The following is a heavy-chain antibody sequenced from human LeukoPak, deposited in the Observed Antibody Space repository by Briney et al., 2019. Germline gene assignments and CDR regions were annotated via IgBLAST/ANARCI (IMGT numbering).Heavy chain of an antibody. CDR2: IWYDGSNK. V-gene: IGHV3-30*02. CDR3: AKDRGDYDAFDI. Sequence: GGSLRLSCAASGFTFSSYGMHWVRQAPGKGLEWVAFIWYDGSNKYYADSVKGRFTISRDNSKNTLYLQMNSLRAEDTAVYYCAKDRGDYDAFDIWGQGTMVTVSS. D-gene: IGHD4-17*01. J-gene: IGHJ3*02. CDR1: GFTFSSYG.